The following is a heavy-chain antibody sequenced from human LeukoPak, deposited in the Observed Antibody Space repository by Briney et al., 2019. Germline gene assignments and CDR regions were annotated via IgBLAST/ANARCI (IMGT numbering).Heavy chain of an antibody. V-gene: IGHV3-30-3*01. CDR3: ARGSNYYDSSGYRYYFDY. CDR1: GFTFSSYA. Sequence: GRSLRLPCAASGFTFSSYAMHWVRQAPGKGLEWVAVISYDGSNKYYADSVKGRFTISRDNSKNTLYLQMNSLRAEDTAVYYCARGSNYYDSSGYRYYFDYWGQGTLVTVSS. J-gene: IGHJ4*02. D-gene: IGHD3-22*01. CDR2: ISYDGSNK.